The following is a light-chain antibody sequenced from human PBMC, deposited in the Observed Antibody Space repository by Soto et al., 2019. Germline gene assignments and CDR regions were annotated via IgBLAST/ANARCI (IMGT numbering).Light chain of an antibody. J-gene: IGLJ2*01. CDR3: GTWDSSLSAGV. CDR2: GSN. Sequence: QSVLTQPPSVSAAPGQKVTISCSGSSSNIENNYVSWYQQLPGTAPKLLIYGSNKRPSGIPDRFSGSKSGTSATLGITGLQTGDKADYYCGTWDSSLSAGVFGGGTKLTAL. CDR1: SSNIENNY. V-gene: IGLV1-51*01.